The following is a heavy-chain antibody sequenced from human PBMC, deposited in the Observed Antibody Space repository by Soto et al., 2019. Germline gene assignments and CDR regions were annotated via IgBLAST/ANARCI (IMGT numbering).Heavy chain of an antibody. J-gene: IGHJ5*02. CDR3: ARGLPGYFGGATCYSGWFDP. CDR2: MKPNSGKI. V-gene: IGHV1-8*01. CDR1: GYTFTNYD. Sequence: ASVKVSCKASGYTFTNYDINWVRQAPGQGPENKGWMKPNSGKIGYVQKFQGRVTMTSNTSISTAYMELSSLRFEDTAVYYFARGLPGYFGGATCYSGWFDPWGQGTLVTVST. D-gene: IGHD2-15*01.